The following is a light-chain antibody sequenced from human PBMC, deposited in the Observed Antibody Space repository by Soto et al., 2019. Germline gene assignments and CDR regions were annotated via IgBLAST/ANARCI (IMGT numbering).Light chain of an antibody. Sequence: DIQMTQSPSSLSASVGDRVTITCRASQSISSYLNWYQQKPGKAPKLLIYEASSLQSGVPSRFSGSRSGTDFTLTISSLQPEDFATYFCQQSYSTPWTFGQGTKVEIK. J-gene: IGKJ1*01. CDR3: QQSYSTPWT. CDR2: EAS. CDR1: QSISSY. V-gene: IGKV1-39*01.